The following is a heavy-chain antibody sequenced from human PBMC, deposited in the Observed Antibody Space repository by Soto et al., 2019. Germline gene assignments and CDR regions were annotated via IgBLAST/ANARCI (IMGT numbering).Heavy chain of an antibody. V-gene: IGHV4-4*02. Sequence: PSETLSLTCAVSVGSISSSNWWSWVRQPPGKGLEWIGEIYHSGSTNYNPSLKSRVTISVDKSKNQFSLKLSSVTAADTAVYYCASLFGDYYDSSGYYPYYYYGMDVWGQGTTVTVSS. D-gene: IGHD3-22*01. J-gene: IGHJ6*02. CDR1: VGSISSSNW. CDR2: IYHSGST. CDR3: ASLFGDYYDSSGYYPYYYYGMDV.